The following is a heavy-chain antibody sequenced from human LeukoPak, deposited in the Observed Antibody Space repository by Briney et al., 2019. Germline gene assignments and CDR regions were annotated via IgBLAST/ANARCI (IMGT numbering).Heavy chain of an antibody. CDR2: IGTAGDT. J-gene: IGHJ4*02. CDR3: ARRSGYEYYFDY. Sequence: GGSLRLSCAASGFTFSSYGMHWVRQATGKGLEWVSAIGTAGDTYYPGSVKGRFTISRVNAKNSLYLQMSSLRAGDTAVYYCARRSGYEYYFDYWGQGTLVTVSS. D-gene: IGHD5-12*01. V-gene: IGHV3-13*01. CDR1: GFTFSSYG.